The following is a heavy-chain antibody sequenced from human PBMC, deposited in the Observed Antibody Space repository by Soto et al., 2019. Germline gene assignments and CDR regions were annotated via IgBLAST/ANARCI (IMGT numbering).Heavy chain of an antibody. CDR2: ISDSGST. D-gene: IGHD2-2*01. J-gene: IGHJ6*03. CDR3: ARVAVVPTALLFSYYFYMDV. V-gene: IGHV4-34*01. CDR1: GGSFSGYN. Sequence: PSETLSLTCAVYGGSFSGYNCSWLRQPPGRGPEWIGEISDSGSTNYNPSLKSRVTISADTSTNQFSLKLSSVTAADTAVYYCARVAVVPTALLFSYYFYMDVWGKGITVTVSS.